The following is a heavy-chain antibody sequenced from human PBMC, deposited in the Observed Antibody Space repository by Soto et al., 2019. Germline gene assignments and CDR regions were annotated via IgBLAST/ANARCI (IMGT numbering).Heavy chain of an antibody. D-gene: IGHD6-6*01. CDR2: ISYDGSNK. J-gene: IGHJ6*02. V-gene: IGHV3-30*18. Sequence: QVQLVESGGGVVQPGRSLRLSCAASGFTFSSYGMHWVRQAPGKGLEWVAVISYDGSNKYYADSVKGRFTISRDNSKNTRYLQRNSLRAEDTAVYYCAKDSPPFIAARPVGVPNYYYYGMDVWGQGTTVTVSS. CDR3: AKDSPPFIAARPVGVPNYYYYGMDV. CDR1: GFTFSSYG.